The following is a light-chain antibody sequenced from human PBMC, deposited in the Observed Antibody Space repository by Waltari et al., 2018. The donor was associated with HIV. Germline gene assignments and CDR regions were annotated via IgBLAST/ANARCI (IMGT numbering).Light chain of an antibody. CDR3: QQYNNRPPWT. Sequence: EIVMTQSPATLSVSPGERATLSCRASQSVSSNLAWYQQKPGQAPRLLIYSASTRATGVPARFSGSGSGTEFTLTISSLQSEDFAVYYCQQYNNRPPWTFGQGTKVDIK. V-gene: IGKV3-15*01. CDR1: QSVSSN. CDR2: SAS. J-gene: IGKJ1*01.